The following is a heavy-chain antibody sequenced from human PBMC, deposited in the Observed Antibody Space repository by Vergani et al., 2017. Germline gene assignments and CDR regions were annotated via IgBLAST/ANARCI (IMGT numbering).Heavy chain of an antibody. CDR1: GFTFSSYA. CDR2: ISGSGGST. D-gene: IGHD3-22*01. V-gene: IGHV3-23*01. Sequence: EVQLLESGGGLVQPGGSLRLSCAASGFTFSSYAMSWVRQAPGKGLEWVSAISGSGGSTYYADAVKGRFTISRDNSKNTLYLQMNSLRAEDTAVYYCAKGDGYYYDSSGDYMDVWGKGTTVTVSS. J-gene: IGHJ6*03. CDR3: AKGDGYYYDSSGDYMDV.